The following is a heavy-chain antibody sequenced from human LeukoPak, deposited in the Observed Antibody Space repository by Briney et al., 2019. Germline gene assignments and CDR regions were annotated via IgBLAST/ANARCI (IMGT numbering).Heavy chain of an antibody. D-gene: IGHD3-10*01. Sequence: GGSLRLSCAGSGFSVSSNFMSWVRQAPGKGLEWVSVIYTAGTTYYADFVKGRFTISRDNSKNTLYLQMNSLRAEDTAVYYCARGPRGPARLDYWGQGTLVTVSS. J-gene: IGHJ4*02. CDR2: IYTAGTT. V-gene: IGHV3-53*01. CDR1: GFSVSSNF. CDR3: ARGPRGPARLDY.